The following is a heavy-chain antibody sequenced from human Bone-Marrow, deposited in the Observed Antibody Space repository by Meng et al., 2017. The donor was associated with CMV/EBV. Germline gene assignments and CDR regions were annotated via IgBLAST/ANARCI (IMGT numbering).Heavy chain of an antibody. J-gene: IGHJ6*01. CDR3: ARSYYYGMDV. CDR2: IYSGGST. V-gene: IGHV3-53*01. CDR1: GFTVSSNY. Sequence: GESLKISCAASGFTVSSNYMSWVRQAPGKGLEWVSVIYSGGSTYYADSVKGRFTISRDNSKNTLYLQMNSLRAEDTAVYYCARSYYYGMDVWGQGTTVTVYS.